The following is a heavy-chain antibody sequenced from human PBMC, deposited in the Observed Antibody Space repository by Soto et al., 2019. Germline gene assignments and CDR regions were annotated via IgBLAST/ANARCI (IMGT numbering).Heavy chain of an antibody. CDR1: GYTFTSYA. V-gene: IGHV1-3*01. CDR2: INAGNGNT. CDR3: ARDLGGSGPLYHYYGMDV. Sequence: ASVKVSCKASGYTFTSYAMHWVRQAPGQRLEWMGWINAGNGNTKYSQKFQGRVTITRDTSASTAYMELSSLRSEDTAVYYCARDLGGSGPLYHYYGMDVWGQGTTVTVSS. D-gene: IGHD3-10*01. J-gene: IGHJ6*02.